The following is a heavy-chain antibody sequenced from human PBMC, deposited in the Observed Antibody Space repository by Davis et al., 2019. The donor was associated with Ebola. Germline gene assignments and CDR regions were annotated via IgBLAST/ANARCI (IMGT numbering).Heavy chain of an antibody. V-gene: IGHV1-46*01. CDR2: INPSGGST. D-gene: IGHD1-26*01. J-gene: IGHJ4*02. CDR1: GYTFTSYY. Sequence: ASVKVSCKASGYTFTSYYMHWVRQAPGQGLEWMGIINPSGGSTSYAQKFQGRVTMTRDTSTSTVYMELSSLRSEDTAVYYCARDPISPTIVGVPDYWGQGTLVTVSS. CDR3: ARDPISPTIVGVPDY.